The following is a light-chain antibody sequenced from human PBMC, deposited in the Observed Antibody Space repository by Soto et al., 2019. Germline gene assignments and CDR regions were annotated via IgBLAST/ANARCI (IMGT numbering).Light chain of an antibody. J-gene: IGLJ3*02. CDR1: SSDVGGYNY. CDR2: DVT. CDR3: NSYTSSNSVV. V-gene: IGLV2-14*01. Sequence: QSVLTQPASVSASPGQSITISCTGTSSDVGGYNYVSWYQQHPDKAPTLIIYDVTSRPSGVSNRFSGSTSANTASLTISGLQAEDEAHYYCNSYTSSNSVVFGGGTQLTVL.